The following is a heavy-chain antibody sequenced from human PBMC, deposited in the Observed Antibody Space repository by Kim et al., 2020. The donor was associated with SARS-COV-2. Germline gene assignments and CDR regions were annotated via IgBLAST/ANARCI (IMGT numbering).Heavy chain of an antibody. J-gene: IGHJ6*02. Sequence: GGSLRLSCAASGFTSDIYAMHWVRQVPGKGLEWVSGFSFDSIRTDYADSVKGRFTVSRDNAKNSLYLEMNSLRVDDTALYFCVRDTSPGGADVWGQGTT. CDR2: FSFDSIRT. D-gene: IGHD3-16*01. CDR3: VRDTSPGGADV. CDR1: GFTSDIYA. V-gene: IGHV3-9*02.